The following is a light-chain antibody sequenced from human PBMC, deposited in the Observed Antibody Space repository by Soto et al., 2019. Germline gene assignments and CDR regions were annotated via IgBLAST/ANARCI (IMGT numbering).Light chain of an antibody. CDR1: QSVSSSY. J-gene: IGKJ5*01. V-gene: IGKV3-20*01. CDR2: GAS. Sequence: TLSCRASQSVSSSYLAWYQQKPGQAPRLLIYGASSRATGIPDRSSGSGSGRDFTLTISRLEPEDFAVYYCQQYGSSPRITFGQGTRLEIK. CDR3: QQYGSSPRIT.